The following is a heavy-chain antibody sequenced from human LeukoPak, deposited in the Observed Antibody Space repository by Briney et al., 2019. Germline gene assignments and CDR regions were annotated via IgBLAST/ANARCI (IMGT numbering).Heavy chain of an antibody. CDR1: GDSISSGGYS. V-gene: IGHV4-30-4*07. D-gene: IGHD3-22*01. J-gene: IGHJ4*02. Sequence: SETLSLTCAVSGDSISSGGYSWSWIRQPPGKGLEWIGYIYNSGSAKYNPSLKSRVTISVDTSKNQFSLKLNSVTAADTAIYYCARNGDDSSDYYYFDYWGQGTLVTVSS. CDR2: IYNSGSA. CDR3: ARNGDDSSDYYYFDY.